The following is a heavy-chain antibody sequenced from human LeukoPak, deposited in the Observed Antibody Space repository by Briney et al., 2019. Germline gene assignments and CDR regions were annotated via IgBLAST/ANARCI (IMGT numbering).Heavy chain of an antibody. V-gene: IGHV1-18*01. D-gene: IGHD3-3*01. Sequence: ASVKVSCKASGYTFTSYGISWVRQAPGQGLEWMGWISAYNGNTNYAQKLQGRVTMTTDTSTSTAYMELRSLRSDDTAVYYCARVVDFWSHSNWFDPWGQGTLVTVSS. CDR3: ARVVDFWSHSNWFDP. CDR1: GYTFTSYG. CDR2: ISAYNGNT. J-gene: IGHJ5*02.